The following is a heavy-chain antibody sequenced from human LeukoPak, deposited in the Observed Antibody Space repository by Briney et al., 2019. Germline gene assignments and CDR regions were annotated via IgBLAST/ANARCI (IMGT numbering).Heavy chain of an antibody. V-gene: IGHV4-34*01. J-gene: IGHJ5*02. CDR3: ARSMVRGTPLRWFDP. Sequence: PSETLSLTCAVYGGSFSGYYWSWIRQPPGKGLEWIGEINHSGSTNYNPSLKSRVTISVDTPKNQFSLKLSSVTAADTAVYYCARSMVRGTPLRWFDPWGQGTLVTVSS. D-gene: IGHD3-10*01. CDR1: GGSFSGYY. CDR2: INHSGST.